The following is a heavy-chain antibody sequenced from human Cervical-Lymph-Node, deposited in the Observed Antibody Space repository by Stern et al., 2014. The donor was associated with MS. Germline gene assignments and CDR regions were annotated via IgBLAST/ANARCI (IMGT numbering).Heavy chain of an antibody. CDR1: GFTFSSYA. V-gene: IGHV3-23*04. CDR2: ITGSGGST. D-gene: IGHD5-18*01. CDR3: AKDDVERYSYGPLDY. Sequence: EVQLVESGGGLVQPGGSLRLSCAASGFTFSSYAMNLVRQAPGKGLEWVSTITGSGGSTYYADSVKGRFTISRDNSKNTLYLQMNSLRAEDTAVYYCAKDDVERYSYGPLDYWGQGTLVTVSS. J-gene: IGHJ4*02.